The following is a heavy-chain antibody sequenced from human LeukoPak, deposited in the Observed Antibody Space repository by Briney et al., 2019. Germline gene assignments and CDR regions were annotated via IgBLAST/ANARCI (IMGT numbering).Heavy chain of an antibody. V-gene: IGHV3-23*01. CDR1: GFTFSSYA. J-gene: IGHJ4*02. CDR2: ISGSGGST. D-gene: IGHD3-22*01. CDR3: ARVRSGYYYNDY. Sequence: GGSLRLSCAASGFTFSSYAMSWVRQAPGKGLEWVSAISGSGGSTYYADSVKGRFTISRHNSKNTLYLQMNSLRAEDTAVYYCARVRSGYYYNDYWGQGTLVTVSS.